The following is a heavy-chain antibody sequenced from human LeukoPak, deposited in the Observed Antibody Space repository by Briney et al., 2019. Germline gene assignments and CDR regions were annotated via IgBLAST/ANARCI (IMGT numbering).Heavy chain of an antibody. CDR1: GFTVSSNY. CDR2: IYSGGST. Sequence: PGGSLRLSCAASGFTVSSNYISWVRQAPGKGLGWVSVIYSGGSTYYADSVKGRFTISRDNSKNTLYLQMNSLRAEDTAVYYCAKYTSLAAHLPNYYYYMDVWGKGTTVTVSS. J-gene: IGHJ6*03. D-gene: IGHD6-6*01. CDR3: AKYTSLAAHLPNYYYYMDV. V-gene: IGHV3-53*01.